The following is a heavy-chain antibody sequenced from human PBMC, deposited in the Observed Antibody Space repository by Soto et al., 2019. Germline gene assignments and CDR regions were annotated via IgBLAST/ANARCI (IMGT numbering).Heavy chain of an antibody. D-gene: IGHD6-6*01. Sequence: PGGSLRLSCAASGFTFSSYAMSWVRQAPGKGLEWVSAISGSGGSTYYADSVKGRFTISRDNSKNTLYLQMNSLRAEDTAVYYCAKSEYVGIAARGYFDYWGQGTLVTVSS. V-gene: IGHV3-23*01. CDR2: ISGSGGST. CDR1: GFTFSSYA. J-gene: IGHJ4*02. CDR3: AKSEYVGIAARGYFDY.